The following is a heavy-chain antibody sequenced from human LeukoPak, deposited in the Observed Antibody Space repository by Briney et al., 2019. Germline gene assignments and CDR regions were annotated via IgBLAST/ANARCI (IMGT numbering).Heavy chain of an antibody. D-gene: IGHD6-19*01. CDR2: ISSSSSYI. J-gene: IGHJ4*02. V-gene: IGHV3-21*01. CDR1: GFTFSSYS. Sequence: PGGSLRLSCAASGFTFSSYSMDWVRQAPGKGLEWVSSISSSSSYIYYADSVKGRFTISRDNAKNSLYLQMNSLRAEDTAVYYCAKLSGWTGWFFDYWGQGTVVTVSS. CDR3: AKLSGWTGWFFDY.